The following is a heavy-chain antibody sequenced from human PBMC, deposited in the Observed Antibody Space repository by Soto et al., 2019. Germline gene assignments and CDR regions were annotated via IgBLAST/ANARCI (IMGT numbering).Heavy chain of an antibody. CDR3: ARHSRALYYAFWSSPGLCFTY. V-gene: IGHV4-59*08. CDR2: IYYSGST. CDR1: GGSISSYY. D-gene: IGHD3-3*01. J-gene: IGHJ4*02. Sequence: SETLSLTCTVSGGSISSYYWSWIRQPPGKGLEWIGYIYYSGSTNYNPSLKSRVTISVDTSKNQFSLKLSSVTAADTAVYYCARHSRALYYAFWSSPGLCFTYWRQGTLVTVSS.